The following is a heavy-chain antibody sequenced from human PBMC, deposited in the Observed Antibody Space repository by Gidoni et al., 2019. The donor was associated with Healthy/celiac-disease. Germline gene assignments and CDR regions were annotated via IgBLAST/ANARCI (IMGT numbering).Heavy chain of an antibody. V-gene: IGHV4-34*01. CDR3: ARGRSIVATIPYFDY. CDR1: GGSFSGYY. CDR2: LNHSGST. Sequence: QVPLQQWGAGLLQPAETLSLTCAVYGGSFSGYYCSWIRQPPGKGLEWIGALNHSGSTNYNPSLKSRVTISVDTSKNQFSLKLSSVTAADTAVYYCARGRSIVATIPYFDYWGQGTLVTVSS. D-gene: IGHD5-12*01. J-gene: IGHJ4*02.